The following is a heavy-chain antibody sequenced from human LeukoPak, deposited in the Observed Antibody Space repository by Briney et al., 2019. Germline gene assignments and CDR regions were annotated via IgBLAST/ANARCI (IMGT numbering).Heavy chain of an antibody. D-gene: IGHD6-13*01. Sequence: GASVEVSCKASGYTFTNYGTSWVRQAPGQGLEWMGWISAYNGDTNYAQKLQGRVTMTTDTSTSTAYMELRSLRSDDTAIYYCAVRNTSSWSPFDFWGQGTLVTVSS. CDR3: AVRNTSSWSPFDF. CDR2: ISAYNGDT. J-gene: IGHJ4*02. CDR1: GYTFTNYG. V-gene: IGHV1-18*01.